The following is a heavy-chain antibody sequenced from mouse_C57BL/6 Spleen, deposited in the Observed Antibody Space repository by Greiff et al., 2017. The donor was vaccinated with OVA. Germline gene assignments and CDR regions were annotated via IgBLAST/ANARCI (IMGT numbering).Heavy chain of an antibody. CDR3: TRNYGSSSGYFDV. J-gene: IGHJ1*03. V-gene: IGHV6-6*01. Sequence: EVMLVESGGGLVQPGGSMKLSCAASGFTFSDAWMDWVRQSPEKGLEWVAEIRNKANNHATYYAESVKGRFTISRDDSKSSVYLQMNSLRAEDTGIYYCTRNYGSSSGYFDVWGTGTTVTVSS. CDR2: IRNKANNHAT. CDR1: GFTFSDAW. D-gene: IGHD1-1*01.